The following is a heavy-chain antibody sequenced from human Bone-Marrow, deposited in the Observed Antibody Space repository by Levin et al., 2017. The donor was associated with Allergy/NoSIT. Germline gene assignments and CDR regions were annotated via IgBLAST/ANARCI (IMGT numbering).Heavy chain of an antibody. CDR1: GGTFSSYA. J-gene: IGHJ6*02. D-gene: IGHD6-13*01. V-gene: IGHV1-69*04. CDR3: ARDVSSSWDVVPYGMDV. CDR2: IIPILGIA. Sequence: ASVKVSCKASGGTFSSYAISWVRQAPGQGLEWMGRIIPILGIANYAQKFQGRVTITADKSTSTAYMELSSLRSEDTAVYYCARDVSSSWDVVPYGMDVWGQGTTVTVSS.